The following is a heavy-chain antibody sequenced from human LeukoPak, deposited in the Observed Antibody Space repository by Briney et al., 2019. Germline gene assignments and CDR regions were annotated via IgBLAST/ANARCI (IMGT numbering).Heavy chain of an antibody. J-gene: IGHJ4*02. Sequence: PSETLSLTFSVSGGSITSNSFYWSWVRQPAGKGLEWIGRIYYTGSTNYNPSLKSRVTLSVDTSKNQFSLRLNSVTAADTAVYYCARVGYSYRSAYCDYWGQGTLVTVSS. CDR2: IYYTGST. CDR1: GGSITSNSFY. CDR3: ARVGYSYRSAYCDY. V-gene: IGHV4-61*02. D-gene: IGHD5-18*01.